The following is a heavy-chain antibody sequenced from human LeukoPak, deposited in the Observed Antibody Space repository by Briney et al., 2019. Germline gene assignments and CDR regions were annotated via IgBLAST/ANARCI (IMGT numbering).Heavy chain of an antibody. V-gene: IGHV1-2*02. CDR2: MNPNSGDT. CDR1: GYTFTAYY. J-gene: IGHJ4*02. D-gene: IGHD2-2*01. Sequence: ASAKVSCKASGYTFTAYYLHWVRQAPGQGLEWMGWMNPNSGDTNYAQKFQGRVTMTRDTSITTAYMELSGLTSDDTAMYYCARDRVGDCATTSCYLAFWGQGALVTVSS. CDR3: ARDRVGDCATTSCYLAF.